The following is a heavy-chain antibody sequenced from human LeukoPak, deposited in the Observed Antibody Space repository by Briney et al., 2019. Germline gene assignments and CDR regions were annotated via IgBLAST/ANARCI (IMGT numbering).Heavy chain of an antibody. CDR3: ARDSGSSSWYD. Sequence: ASVKISCKASGYTFTGYYMHWVRQAPGQGLEWMGWINPNSGGTNYAQKFQGWVTMTRDTSISTAYMELSRLRSDDTAMYYCARDSGSSSWYDWGQGTLVTVSS. D-gene: IGHD6-13*01. CDR1: GYTFTGYY. J-gene: IGHJ4*02. V-gene: IGHV1-2*04. CDR2: INPNSGGT.